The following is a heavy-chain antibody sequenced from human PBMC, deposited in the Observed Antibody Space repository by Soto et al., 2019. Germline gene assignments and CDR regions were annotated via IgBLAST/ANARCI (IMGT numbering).Heavy chain of an antibody. D-gene: IGHD6-19*01. Sequence: ASVKVSCKASGYTFTGYYMHWLRQAPGQGLEWMGWINPNSGGTNYAQKFQGWVTMTRDTSISTAYMELSRLRSDDTAVYYCARGVSSGWTLDYWGQGTLVTVSS. V-gene: IGHV1-2*04. J-gene: IGHJ4*02. CDR3: ARGVSSGWTLDY. CDR2: INPNSGGT. CDR1: GYTFTGYY.